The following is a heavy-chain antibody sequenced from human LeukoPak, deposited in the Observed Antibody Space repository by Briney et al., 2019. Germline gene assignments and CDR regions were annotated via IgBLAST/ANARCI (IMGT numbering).Heavy chain of an antibody. CDR3: ARAWFPPLGELSPDRAFDY. CDR2: IKWNGGST. CDR1: GFTFDDSV. D-gene: IGHD3-16*02. Sequence: GGSLRLSCSASGFTFDDSVMSWGRQAPGKGLEWVSGIKWNGGSTGDADSVKGRFTISRDNAKNSLYLQMSSRRSEDADLSYCARAWFPPLGELSPDRAFDYWGQGTLVTVSS. V-gene: IGHV3-20*04. J-gene: IGHJ4*02.